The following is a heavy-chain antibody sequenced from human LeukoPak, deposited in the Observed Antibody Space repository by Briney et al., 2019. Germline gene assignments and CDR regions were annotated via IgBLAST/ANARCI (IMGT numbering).Heavy chain of an antibody. Sequence: PGGSLRLSCAASGFTFSSYAIHWVRQAPGKGLEWVAVIWYDGSNKYYADSVKGRFTISRDNSKNTLYLQMNSLRAEDTAVYYCASDLHVGDYVGYWGQGTLVTVSS. J-gene: IGHJ4*02. D-gene: IGHD1-26*01. CDR2: IWYDGSNK. CDR3: ASDLHVGDYVGY. V-gene: IGHV3-33*08. CDR1: GFTFSSYA.